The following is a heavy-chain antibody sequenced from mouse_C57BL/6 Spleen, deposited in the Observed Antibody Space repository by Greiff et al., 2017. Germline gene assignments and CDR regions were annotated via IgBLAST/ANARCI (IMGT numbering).Heavy chain of an antibody. Sequence: VQLQQSGAELVKPGASVKISCKASGYAFSSYWMNWVKQRPGQGLEWIGQIYPGDGDTNYNGKFKGKATMTADKSSSTAYMQLSSLSTEDSAVYSGERGLYITAVVATDENFDYWGQGTTLTVSA. CDR3: ERGLYITAVVATDENFDY. CDR1: GYAFSSYW. J-gene: IGHJ2*01. CDR2: IYPGDGDT. V-gene: IGHV1-80*01. D-gene: IGHD1-1*01.